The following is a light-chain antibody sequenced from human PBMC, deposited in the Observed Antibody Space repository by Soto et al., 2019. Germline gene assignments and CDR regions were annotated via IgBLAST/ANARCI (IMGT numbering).Light chain of an antibody. Sequence: DIVLTQSPGTLSLSPGEGATLSCRPSQSVGTKYISWYQQKSGQAPRLLIYDASRRATGITDRFSGSASGTDFTLTISRLEPEDFAVYYCHQYASSPLTFGGGTKVEIK. CDR1: QSVGTKY. V-gene: IGKV3-20*01. CDR3: HQYASSPLT. CDR2: DAS. J-gene: IGKJ4*01.